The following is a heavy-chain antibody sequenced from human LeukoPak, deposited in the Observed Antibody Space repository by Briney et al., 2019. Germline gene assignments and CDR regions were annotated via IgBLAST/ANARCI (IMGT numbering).Heavy chain of an antibody. D-gene: IGHD3-10*01. CDR1: GFTFSSYW. Sequence: GGSLRLSCAASGFTFSSYWMHWVRQVPGKGLVWVSRVNSDGSSTSYADSVKGRFTISRDNAKNTLYVQMNSLRAEDTAVYYCSTGSGHAFDIWGRGTMVTVSS. CDR2: VNSDGSST. CDR3: STGSGHAFDI. J-gene: IGHJ3*02. V-gene: IGHV3-74*01.